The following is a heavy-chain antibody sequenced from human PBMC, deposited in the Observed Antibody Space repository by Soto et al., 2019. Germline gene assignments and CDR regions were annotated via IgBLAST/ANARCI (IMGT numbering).Heavy chain of an antibody. V-gene: IGHV3-53*01. CDR3: ASSGSGSYYKDFDY. CDR2: IYSGGST. CDR1: GLTVSSNY. J-gene: IGHJ4*02. D-gene: IGHD3-10*01. Sequence: GGSLRLSCAASGLTVSSNYMSWVRQAPGKGLEWVSVIYSGGSTYYADSVKGRFTISRDNSKNTLYLQMNSLRAEDTAVYYCASSGSGSYYKDFDYWGQGTLVTVSS.